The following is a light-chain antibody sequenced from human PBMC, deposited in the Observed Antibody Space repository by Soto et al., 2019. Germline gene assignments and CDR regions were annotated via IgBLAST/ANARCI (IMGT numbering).Light chain of an antibody. V-gene: IGKV3-15*01. CDR2: GTS. CDR1: QSVSSY. Sequence: DIAMTQSPATLSVYLGERATVSCRASQSVSSYLAWYQQKPGQAPRLLIYGTSTRATDIPARFSGSGSGTDFTLTISSLQPEDFAVYYCQQYNNWPYTFGQGTKLEIK. CDR3: QQYNNWPYT. J-gene: IGKJ2*01.